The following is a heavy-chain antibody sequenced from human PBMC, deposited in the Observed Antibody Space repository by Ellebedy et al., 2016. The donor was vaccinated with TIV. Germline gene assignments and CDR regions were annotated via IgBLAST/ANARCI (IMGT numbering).Heavy chain of an antibody. CDR2: IDYSGST. J-gene: IGHJ4*02. CDR1: GGSISSGAFY. Sequence: MPSETLSLTCTVSGGSISSGAFYWTWLRQQPGKGMEWIGNIDYSGSTYYKPSRKRRITISLYTSKIAFSLRLSSVTAADTAVYYCARQRPGYAGKEYYLDYWGQGTLVTVSS. CDR3: ARQRPGYAGKEYYLDY. V-gene: IGHV4-31*03. D-gene: IGHD2-8*01.